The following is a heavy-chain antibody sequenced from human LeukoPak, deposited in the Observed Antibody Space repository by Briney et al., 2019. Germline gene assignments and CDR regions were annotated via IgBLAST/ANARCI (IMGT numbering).Heavy chain of an antibody. D-gene: IGHD4-17*01. CDR1: GEYISNYY. Sequence: SETLSLTCTVSGEYISNYYWSWIRQAPGKGLEWIGYTFYSGDTKYNPSLKSRVTISVDSSRRQFSLRLSSVTAADTAMYYCARSGYGEYGYGLDVWGQGTTVVVSS. CDR3: ARSGYGEYGYGLDV. J-gene: IGHJ6*02. CDR2: TFYSGDT. V-gene: IGHV4-59*08.